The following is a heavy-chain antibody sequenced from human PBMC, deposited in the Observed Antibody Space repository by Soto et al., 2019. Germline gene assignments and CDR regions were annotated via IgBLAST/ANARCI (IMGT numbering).Heavy chain of an antibody. D-gene: IGHD3-16*01. CDR1: GFTFRQYG. CDR2: IFYDGFNE. J-gene: IGHJ3*01. CDR3: VRRWGSCVYLSCLNL. Sequence: QVQLVESGGGVVQPGTSLRLSCAASGFTFRQYGMHWVRQAPGKGLDWVAVIFYDGFNEYYADSVRGRFTISRDKSGSMVYLQMNSLRAEDTAVYYCVRRWGSCVYLSCLNLWGQGSAVVVSS. V-gene: IGHV3-30*03.